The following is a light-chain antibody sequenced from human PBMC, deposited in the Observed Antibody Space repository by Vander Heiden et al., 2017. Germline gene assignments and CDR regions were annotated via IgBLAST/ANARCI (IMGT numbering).Light chain of an antibody. CDR2: GAS. CDR3: QQYGSSPFT. CDR1: QSVSSSY. J-gene: IGKJ4*01. Sequence: IVLTQSPGTLSLSPGERATLSCRASQSVSSSYLAWYQQKPGQAPRLLIYGASSRATGIPDTFSGSGSGTGFTLTISRLEPEDFAVYYCQQYGSSPFTFGGGTKVEIK. V-gene: IGKV3-20*01.